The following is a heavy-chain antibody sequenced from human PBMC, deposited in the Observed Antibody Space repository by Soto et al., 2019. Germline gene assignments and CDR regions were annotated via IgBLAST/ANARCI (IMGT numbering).Heavy chain of an antibody. V-gene: IGHV3-11*06. J-gene: IGHJ4*02. CDR1: GFTFSDYY. CDR3: ARSLDYGDYVFDY. Sequence: GGSLRLSCAASGFTFSDYYMSWIRQAPGKGLEWVSSITSSSSYTNYADSVKGRFTISRDNARNSLYLQMNSLRAEDTAVYYCARSLDYGDYVFDYWGQGALVTVSS. CDR2: ITSSSSYT. D-gene: IGHD4-17*01.